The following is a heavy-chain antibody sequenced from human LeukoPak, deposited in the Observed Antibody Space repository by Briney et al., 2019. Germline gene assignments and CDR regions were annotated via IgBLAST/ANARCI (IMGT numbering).Heavy chain of an antibody. CDR3: ARDRYCSGGSCYQPMDV. CDR1: GFTFSSYS. Sequence: GGSLRLSCAASGFTFSSYSMNWVRQAPGKGLEWVSSISSSSSYIYYADSVKGRFTISRDNAKNSLYLQMNNLRAEDTAVYYCARDRYCSGGSCYQPMDVWGQGTTVTVSS. CDR2: ISSSSSYI. J-gene: IGHJ6*02. V-gene: IGHV3-21*01. D-gene: IGHD2-15*01.